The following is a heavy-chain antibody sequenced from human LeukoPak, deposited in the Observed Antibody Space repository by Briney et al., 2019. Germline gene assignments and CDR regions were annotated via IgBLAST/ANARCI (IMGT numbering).Heavy chain of an antibody. CDR3: ARDPRNRYSGSYSTLDY. D-gene: IGHD1-26*01. V-gene: IGHV1-46*01. CDR2: INPSGGST. Sequence: ASVKVSCKASGYTFTSYYMHWVRQAPGQGLEWTGIINPSGGSTSYAQKFQGRVTMTRDTSTSTVYMELSSLRSEDTAVYYCARDPRNRYSGSYSTLDYWGQGTLVTVSS. J-gene: IGHJ4*02. CDR1: GYTFTSYY.